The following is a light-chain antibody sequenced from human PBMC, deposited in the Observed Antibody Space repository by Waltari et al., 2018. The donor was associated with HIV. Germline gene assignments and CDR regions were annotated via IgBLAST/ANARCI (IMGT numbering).Light chain of an antibody. CDR1: QSVSSN. V-gene: IGKV3-15*01. CDR3: QQYNNWPPEWT. Sequence: EIVMTQSPATLSVSPGERATLSCRARQSVSSNLAWYQQKPGQAPRLLIYGASTRATGIPARFSGIGSGTDFTLTITSLQSEDFALYYCQQYNNWPPEWTFGQGTKVEIK. J-gene: IGKJ1*01. CDR2: GAS.